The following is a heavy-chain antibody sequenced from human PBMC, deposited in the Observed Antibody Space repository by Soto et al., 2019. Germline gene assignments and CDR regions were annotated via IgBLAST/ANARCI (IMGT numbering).Heavy chain of an antibody. CDR3: AREGVDIVVVPAANFPYMDV. V-gene: IGHV6-1*01. D-gene: IGHD2-2*03. Sequence: PSQTLSLTCAISGDSVSSNSAAWNWIRQSPSRGLEWLGRTYYRSKWYNDYAVSVKSRITINPDTSKNQFSLQLNSVTPEDTAVYYCAREGVDIVVVPAANFPYMDVWGQGAKVTVSS. CDR1: GDSVSSNSAA. CDR2: TYYRSKWYN. J-gene: IGHJ6*02.